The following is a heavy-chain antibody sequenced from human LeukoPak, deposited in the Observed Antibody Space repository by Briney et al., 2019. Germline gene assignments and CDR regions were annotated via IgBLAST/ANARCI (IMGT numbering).Heavy chain of an antibody. V-gene: IGHV1-18*01. CDR2: ISAYNGNT. J-gene: IGHJ4*02. CDR1: GYTFTSYG. D-gene: IGHD3-10*01. CDR3: VRDPVLPHVRGGLRFDY. Sequence: ASVKVSCKASGYTFTSYGISWVRQAPGQGLEWMGWISAYNGNTNYAQKLQGRVTMTTDTSTSTAYMELRSLRSDDTAVYYCVRDPVLPHVRGGLRFDYWGQGTLVTVSS.